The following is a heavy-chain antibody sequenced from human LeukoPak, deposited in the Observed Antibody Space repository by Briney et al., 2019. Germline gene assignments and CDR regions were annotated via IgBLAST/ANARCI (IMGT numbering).Heavy chain of an antibody. Sequence: GESLKICCTGSGYSFTSYWNGWVRHMPGKGVEWMGIIYPGDSDTRYSPYFQGQVTISADKSISTAYLQWSSLKASDNAIYYCGRLGYCSGGSCYYFDYWGQGTLVTVSS. CDR2: IYPGDSDT. V-gene: IGHV5-51*01. J-gene: IGHJ4*02. CDR3: GRLGYCSGGSCYYFDY. CDR1: GYSFTSYW. D-gene: IGHD2-15*01.